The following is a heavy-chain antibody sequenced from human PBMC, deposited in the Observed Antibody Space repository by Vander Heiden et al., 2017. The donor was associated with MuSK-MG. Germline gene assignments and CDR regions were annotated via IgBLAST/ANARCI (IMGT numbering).Heavy chain of an antibody. V-gene: IGHV1-69*10. CDR1: GRTLSSYA. D-gene: IGHD1-20*01. CDR3: ARVTGIGAFDI. Sequence: QVRLVQSGAAVKQPGSSVKASCPASGRTLSSYAISWVRPAPGQGLEWMGGIIPILGIANYAQKCQGRVTITADKSTSTAYMERSSLRSEDTAVYYCARVTGIGAFDIWGQGTMVTVAS. CDR2: IIPILGIA. J-gene: IGHJ3*02.